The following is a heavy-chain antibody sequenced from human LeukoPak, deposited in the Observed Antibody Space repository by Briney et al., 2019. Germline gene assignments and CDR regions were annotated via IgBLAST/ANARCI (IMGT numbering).Heavy chain of an antibody. V-gene: IGHV1-2*02. J-gene: IGHJ4*02. CDR3: AGDPDSSSWYGGDY. Sequence: ASVKVSCKASGYTFTGYYMHWVRQAPGQGLEWMGWINPNSGGTNYAQKFQGRVTMTRDTSISTAYMELSRLRSDDTAVYYCAGDPDSSSWYGGDYWGQGTLVTVSS. CDR1: GYTFTGYY. D-gene: IGHD6-13*01. CDR2: INPNSGGT.